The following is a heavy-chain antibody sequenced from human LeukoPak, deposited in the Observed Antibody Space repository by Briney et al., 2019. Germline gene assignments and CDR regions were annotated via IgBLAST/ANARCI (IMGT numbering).Heavy chain of an antibody. D-gene: IGHD6-6*01. CDR1: GYSITSGYY. V-gene: IGHV4-38-2*02. Sequence: PSETLSLTCTVSGYSITSGYYWGWIRQPPGKGLEWIGSIFHGRNTYYNPSLKSRVTISIDTSKNQFSLKLSSVTAADTAVYYCAREGGSASSEVYWGQGSLVTVSS. CDR2: IFHGRNT. J-gene: IGHJ4*02. CDR3: AREGGSASSEVY.